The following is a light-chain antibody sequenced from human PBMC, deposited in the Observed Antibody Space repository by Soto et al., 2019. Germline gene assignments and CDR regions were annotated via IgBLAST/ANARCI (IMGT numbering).Light chain of an antibody. CDR1: RSDVGSYNY. J-gene: IGLJ2*01. V-gene: IGLV2-14*01. CDR3: SSYRSSSTLGV. CDR2: EVS. Sequence: QSALTQPASVSGSPGQSITISCTGTRSDVGSYNYVSWYQQHPGKAPKLMIYEVSNRPSGVSNRFSGSKSGNTASLTISGLQAEDEADYYCSSYRSSSTLGVFGGGTQLTVL.